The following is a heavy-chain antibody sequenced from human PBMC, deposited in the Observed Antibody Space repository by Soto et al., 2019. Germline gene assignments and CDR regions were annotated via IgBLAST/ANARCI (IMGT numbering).Heavy chain of an antibody. CDR3: AYRISSDMDF. CDR2: IHPSYGDT. J-gene: IGHJ6*02. Sequence: QVQLVQSGAEVKEPGASVKVSCKASGYTFNNHYIHWVRQAPGQGLEWMGRIHPSYGDTTFAQRFRGRVTFTTDPSSTTVYMELTSLTSAATSVYYSAYRISSDMDFWGQGTTVTVSS. D-gene: IGHD2-15*01. CDR1: GYTFNNHY. V-gene: IGHV1-46*02.